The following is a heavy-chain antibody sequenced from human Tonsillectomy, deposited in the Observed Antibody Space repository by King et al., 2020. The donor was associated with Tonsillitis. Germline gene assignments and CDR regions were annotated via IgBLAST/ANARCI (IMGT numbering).Heavy chain of an antibody. CDR3: AREVRPKSSFFDSSGYYYAGVFDI. CDR1: GYSFTGYF. D-gene: IGHD3-22*01. CDR2: INPNSGDT. J-gene: IGHJ3*02. Sequence: QLVQSGAEVKKPGASVKVSCKTSGYSFTGYFIHWVRQAPGQGLECMGGINPNSGDTVLAQKFQGRVTMTRDTSISTVYMELSSLRYDDTAVYYCAREVRPKSSFFDSSGYYYAGVFDIWGQGTMVTVSS. V-gene: IGHV1-2*02.